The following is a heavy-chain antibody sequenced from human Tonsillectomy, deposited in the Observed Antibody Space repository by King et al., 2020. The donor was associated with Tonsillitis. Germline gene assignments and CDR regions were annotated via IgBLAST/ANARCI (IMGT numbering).Heavy chain of an antibody. CDR1: GFIFSSYS. Sequence: VQLVESGGGLVQTGGSLRLSCAASGFIFSSYSMNWVRQALGKGLEWVSYVSSSSSMISYADSVKGRFAISRDNAKNSLYLQMDRLRDEDTAMYYCARDTYYAFDIWGHGTMVTVSS. D-gene: IGHD2-21*01. CDR2: VSSSSSMI. J-gene: IGHJ3*02. V-gene: IGHV3-48*02. CDR3: ARDTYYAFDI.